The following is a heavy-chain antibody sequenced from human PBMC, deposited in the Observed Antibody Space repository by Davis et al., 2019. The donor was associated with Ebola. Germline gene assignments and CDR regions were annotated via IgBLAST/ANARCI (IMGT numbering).Heavy chain of an antibody. CDR1: GYSFLSYW. J-gene: IGHJ6*03. CDR3: ARHRLGSRSSVDYFYYYMDV. CDR2: IYPIDSDT. V-gene: IGHV5-51*01. Sequence: GESLKISCDTSGYSFLSYWIGWVRQMPGKGLELMGIIYPIDSDTRYSPSFQGHVTISVDKSINTAYLQWSDLKASDTAMYYCARHRLGSRSSVDYFYYYMDVWGKGTTVTVSS. D-gene: IGHD6-6*01.